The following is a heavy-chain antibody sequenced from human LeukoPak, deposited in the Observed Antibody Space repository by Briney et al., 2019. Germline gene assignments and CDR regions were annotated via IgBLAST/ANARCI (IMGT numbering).Heavy chain of an antibody. D-gene: IGHD3-10*01. CDR1: GFSFSSSA. CDR3: ARTTTPHYYGSGSYALGY. Sequence: GGSLRLSCAASGFSFSSSAMSWVRQDPGKGLEWVATISGSGGKTYYADSVKGRFTISRDNSKNTLYLQMSSLSAEDTAVYYCARTTTPHYYGSGSYALGYWGQGTLVTVPS. V-gene: IGHV3-23*01. J-gene: IGHJ4*02. CDR2: ISGSGGKT.